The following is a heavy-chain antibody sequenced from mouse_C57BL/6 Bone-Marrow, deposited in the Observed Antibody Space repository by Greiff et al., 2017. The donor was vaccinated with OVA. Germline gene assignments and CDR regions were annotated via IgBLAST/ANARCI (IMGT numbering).Heavy chain of an antibody. Sequence: VQLQQSGAELARPGASVKMSCKASGYTFTSYTMHWVKQSPGQGLEWIGYINPSSGYTKYNQKFKDKATLTADKSSSTSYMHLGSLTSEESAGYYCASRVDYWEIWLAYEGQGTLVTVSA. CDR3: ASRVDYWEIWLAY. CDR1: GYTFTSYT. J-gene: IGHJ3*01. V-gene: IGHV1-4*01. D-gene: IGHD4-1*01. CDR2: INPSSGYT.